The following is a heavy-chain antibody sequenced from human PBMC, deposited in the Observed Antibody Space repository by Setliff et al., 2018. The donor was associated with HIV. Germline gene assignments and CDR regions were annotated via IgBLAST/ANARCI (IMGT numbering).Heavy chain of an antibody. CDR1: GYTLTAYF. Sequence: ASVKVSCKASGYTLTAYFMHWVRQAPGQGLEWMGWIYPNSGGTKYAQKFQGRVTMTRDTSISTAYMELSRLRSDDTAVYCCARENSGYRAFDYWGQATLVTVSS. CDR2: IYPNSGGT. J-gene: IGHJ4*02. CDR3: ARENSGYRAFDY. D-gene: IGHD3-22*01. V-gene: IGHV1-2*02.